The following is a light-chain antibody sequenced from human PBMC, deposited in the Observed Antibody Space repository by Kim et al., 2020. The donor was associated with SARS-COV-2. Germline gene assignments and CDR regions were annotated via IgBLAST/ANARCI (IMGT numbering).Light chain of an antibody. CDR1: NMGSKS. Sequence: SYEMTQPPSVSVAPGKTARITCGGNNMGSKSVHWYQQRPGQAPVRALYFDSDRPSGIPERFSGSNSGNPATLPTSRVEAGVGADFYCQGWDSRINIPVFG. CDR2: FDS. V-gene: IGLV3-21*04. J-gene: IGLJ3*02. CDR3: QGWDSRINIPV.